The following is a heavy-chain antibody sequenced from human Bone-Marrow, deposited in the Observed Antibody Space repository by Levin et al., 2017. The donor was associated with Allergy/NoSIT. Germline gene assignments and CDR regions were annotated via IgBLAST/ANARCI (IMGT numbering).Heavy chain of an antibody. D-gene: IGHD6-13*01. CDR2: IYYSGST. CDR3: ARGRLEYSSSSKGGWSDP. CDR1: GASISSSGNY. V-gene: IGHV4-31*03. Sequence: SSQTLSLTCTVSGASISSSGNYWSWIRQHPGKGLEWIGYIYYSGSTYYNPSLKSRVTISVDTSKNQFSLRLTSVTAADAAVYYCARGRLEYSSSSKGGWSDPWGQGILVTVSS. J-gene: IGHJ5*02.